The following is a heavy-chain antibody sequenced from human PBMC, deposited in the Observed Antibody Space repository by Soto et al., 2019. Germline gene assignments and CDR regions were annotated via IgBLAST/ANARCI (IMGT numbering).Heavy chain of an antibody. J-gene: IGHJ4*02. CDR1: GFTFSSYA. Sequence: EVQLLESGGGLVQPGGSMRLSCAASGFTFSSYALSWVRHAPGKGLEWVSASSGSGGSTYYADSVKGRFTISRDNSKNTLYLQMNSLRAEDTAVYYCAKGSYYDPVYYWGKGTLVTVSS. CDR2: SSGSGGST. CDR3: AKGSYYDPVYY. V-gene: IGHV3-23*01. D-gene: IGHD3-22*01.